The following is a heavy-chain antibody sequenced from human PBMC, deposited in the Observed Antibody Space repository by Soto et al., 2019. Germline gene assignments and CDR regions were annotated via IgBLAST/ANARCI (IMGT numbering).Heavy chain of an antibody. CDR3: AKAPFRRPYYFYGMDV. V-gene: IGHV3-30*18. J-gene: IGHJ6*02. D-gene: IGHD3-10*01. Sequence: QVRLVESGGGVVQPGGSLRLSCVASGFTFIDFGMHWVRQGPGKGLEWLAVISEDAETDFHADSVKGRFTVSRDNFKETLYLQMNSLTTDDSGVYFCAKAPFRRPYYFYGMDVWGQGTKVIVSS. CDR1: GFTFIDFG. CDR2: ISEDAETD.